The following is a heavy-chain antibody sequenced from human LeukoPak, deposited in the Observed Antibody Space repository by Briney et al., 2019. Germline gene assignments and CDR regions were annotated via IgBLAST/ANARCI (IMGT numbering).Heavy chain of an antibody. V-gene: IGHV3-48*01. J-gene: IGHJ4*02. Sequence: PGGSLRLSCAPSGFTFSHSCMNWFREAPGKGLDGLSYMSSTGRTIYYADSVKGRFTISRDNAENSLYLQLNNLRVDGTAAYFCVPAFCTKGYCIHYYEFWGQGTLVTVSS. CDR2: MSSTGRTI. CDR3: VPAFCTKGYCIHYYEF. CDR1: GFTFSHSC. D-gene: IGHD3-3*02.